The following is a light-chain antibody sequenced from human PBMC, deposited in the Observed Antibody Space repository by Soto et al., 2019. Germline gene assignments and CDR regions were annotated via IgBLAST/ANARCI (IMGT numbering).Light chain of an antibody. CDR1: SSNIETND. J-gene: IGLJ2*01. V-gene: IGLV1-47*02. Sequence: QSVLTQPPSASGTPGQRVTISCSGSSSNIETNDIFWHQQLPGSAPKLLIYSNDQRPSGVPDRFSASKSGTSASLAISGLRSEDEAEYFCAKWDDSLSGVVFGGGTKLTVL. CDR2: SND. CDR3: AKWDDSLSGVV.